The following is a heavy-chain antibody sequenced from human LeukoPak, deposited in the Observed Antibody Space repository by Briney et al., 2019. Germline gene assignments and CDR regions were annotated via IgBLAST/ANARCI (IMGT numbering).Heavy chain of an antibody. CDR2: IRYNGNDQ. D-gene: IGHD2-15*01. CDR1: AFSFNTYG. V-gene: IGHV3-30*02. CDR3: ARVVVHAFDI. J-gene: IGHJ3*02. Sequence: GGSLRLSCATSAFSFNTYGMHWVRQAPGKGLQWVAFIRYNGNDQYYADSVKGRFTISRDNAKNSLYLQMNSLRAEDTAVYYCARVVVHAFDIWGQGTMVTVSS.